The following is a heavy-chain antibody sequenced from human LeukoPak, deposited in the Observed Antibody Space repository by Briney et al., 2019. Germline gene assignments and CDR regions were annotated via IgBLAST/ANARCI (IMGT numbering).Heavy chain of an antibody. Sequence: PSETLSLTCTVSGGSISSSSSYWGWIRQPPGKGLEWIGSIYYSGSTYYNPSLKSRVTISVDTSKNQFSLKLSSVTAADTAVYYCARLLRIAVAGPLAGYWGQGTLVTVSS. CDR3: ARLLRIAVAGPLAGY. CDR2: IYYSGST. J-gene: IGHJ4*02. D-gene: IGHD6-19*01. CDR1: GGSISSSSSY. V-gene: IGHV4-39*01.